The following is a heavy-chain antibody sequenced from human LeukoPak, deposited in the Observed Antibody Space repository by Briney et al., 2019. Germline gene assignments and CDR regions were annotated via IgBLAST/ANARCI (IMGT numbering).Heavy chain of an antibody. CDR2: IRSKANSYAT. Sequence: GGSLRLSCAASGFTFSGSAMHWVRQASGKGLEWVGRIRSKANSYATAYAASVKGRFTISRDDSKNTAYLQMNSLKTEDTAVYYCISSWTSYYYYYMDVWGKGTTVTVSS. V-gene: IGHV3-73*01. CDR1: GFTFSGSA. CDR3: ISSWTSYYYYYMDV. D-gene: IGHD6-13*01. J-gene: IGHJ6*03.